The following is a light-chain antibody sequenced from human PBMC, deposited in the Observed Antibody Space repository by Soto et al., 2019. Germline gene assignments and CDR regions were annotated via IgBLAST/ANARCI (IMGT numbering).Light chain of an antibody. CDR3: QQYGYSKT. Sequence: EIVLTQSPGTLSLSPGERATLSCRASQSVKNNFLAWYQQKPGQAPRLLISGASNRATGIPARFSGSESGPDFTLSISRLEPEDFAGYYCQQYGYSKTFGQGTKVEIQ. J-gene: IGKJ1*01. CDR1: QSVKNNF. CDR2: GAS. V-gene: IGKV3-20*01.